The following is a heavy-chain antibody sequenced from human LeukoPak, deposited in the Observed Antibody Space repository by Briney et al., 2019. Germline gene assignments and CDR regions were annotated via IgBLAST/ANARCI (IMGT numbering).Heavy chain of an antibody. J-gene: IGHJ4*02. D-gene: IGHD6-19*01. CDR2: ISHRGST. CDR3: ARGRSTGWFLAHYFDN. Sequence: NPSETLSLTCVVSNGSLSSYYWSWIRQSPEKGLEWIGEISHRGSTNYNPSFQSRVTISVDTSKNHFSLKLTSVSAADTAVYYCARGRSTGWFLAHYFDNWGQGTLVTVSS. V-gene: IGHV4-34*01. CDR1: NGSLSSYY.